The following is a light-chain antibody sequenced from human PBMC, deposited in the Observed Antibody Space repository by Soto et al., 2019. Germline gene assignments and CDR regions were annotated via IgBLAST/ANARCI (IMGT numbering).Light chain of an antibody. CDR2: GAS. J-gene: IGKJ1*01. CDR1: QSVNSNY. Sequence: PGDRATLSCRASQSVNSNYLAWYQRKPGQAPRLLIYGASNRATDIPYRFSASGSGTDFTLTITRLEAEDFAVYYWPQYDSTPPTFGQGTKVEVK. CDR3: PQYDSTPPT. V-gene: IGKV3-20*01.